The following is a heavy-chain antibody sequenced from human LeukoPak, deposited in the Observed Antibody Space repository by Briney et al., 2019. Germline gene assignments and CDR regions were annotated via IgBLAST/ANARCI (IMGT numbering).Heavy chain of an antibody. J-gene: IGHJ6*02. D-gene: IGHD2-21*02. CDR2: IDSDGSTT. CDR3: AKGRSVDSRYTMDV. CDR1: GFTFSSHW. Sequence: GGSLRLSCAASGFTFSSHWMHWVRQAPGKGLVWVSRIDSDGSTTTYADSVNGRFTVSRDNAKTTLYLQMNSLRAEDTAVYYCAKGRSVDSRYTMDVWGQVTTVTVSS. V-gene: IGHV3-74*01.